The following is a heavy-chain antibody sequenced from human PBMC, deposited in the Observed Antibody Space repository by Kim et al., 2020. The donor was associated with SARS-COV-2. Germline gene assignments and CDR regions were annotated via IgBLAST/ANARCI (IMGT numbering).Heavy chain of an antibody. CDR1: GFTFCNHA. Sequence: GGSLRLSCAGSGFTFCNHAMTWIRQAPGKGPEWVSTIRGSGDNTYYTDSVRGRFTISRDNSQNTLYLQINSLRAEDTAVYYCAKGPAPSSSYHMDVWGKGTTVTVSS. D-gene: IGHD6-6*01. CDR2: IRGSGDNT. V-gene: IGHV3-23*01. J-gene: IGHJ6*03. CDR3: AKGPAPSSSYHMDV.